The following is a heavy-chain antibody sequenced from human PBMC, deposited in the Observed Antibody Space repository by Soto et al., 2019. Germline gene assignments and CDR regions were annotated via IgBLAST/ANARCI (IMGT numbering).Heavy chain of an antibody. J-gene: IGHJ4*02. CDR2: IYHSGST. D-gene: IGHD5-12*01. CDR3: ARGGIVATTTFDY. V-gene: IGHV4-30-2*01. Sequence: SEPLSPTLAVPDASIRRGGYSGSWIRQPPGKGLEWIWYIYHSGSTYYNPSLKSRATISVDRSKNQFSLKLSSVTAADTAVYYCARGGIVATTTFDYWGQGTLVTVSS. CDR1: DASIRRGGYS.